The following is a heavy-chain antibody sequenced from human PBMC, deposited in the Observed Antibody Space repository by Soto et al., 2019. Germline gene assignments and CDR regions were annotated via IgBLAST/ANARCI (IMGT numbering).Heavy chain of an antibody. J-gene: IGHJ4*01. Sequence: QVQLVHSGAEVQKPGASVKVSCKASGYTFTSYDINWVRQATGQAHVWMEWMNPNSGNTGYAQKFQNRVTITRKTYISTAYMELNCLRSEATAVYYCARGQALRYLDRTGEYWGHGTLVTVSS. D-gene: IGHD3-9*01. CDR3: ARGQALRYLDRTGEY. CDR2: MNPNSGNT. CDR1: GYTFTSYD. V-gene: IGHV1-8*01.